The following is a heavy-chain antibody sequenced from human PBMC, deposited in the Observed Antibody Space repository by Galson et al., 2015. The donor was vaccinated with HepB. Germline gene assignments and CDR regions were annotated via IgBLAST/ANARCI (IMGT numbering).Heavy chain of an antibody. D-gene: IGHD6-13*01. CDR3: ARIPATGTGGLNDY. J-gene: IGHJ4*02. Sequence: SVKVSCKASGYTFTNYDISWVRQAPGQGLEWIGWISAYNGNTNYAQKFQGRVTMTTDTSTSTAYMELRSLRSDDTAVYYCARIPATGTGGLNDYWGQGTLVTVSS. V-gene: IGHV1-18*04. CDR2: ISAYNGNT. CDR1: GYTFTNYD.